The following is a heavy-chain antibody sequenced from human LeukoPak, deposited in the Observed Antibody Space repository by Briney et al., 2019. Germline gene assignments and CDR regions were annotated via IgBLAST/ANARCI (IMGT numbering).Heavy chain of an antibody. CDR3: AKELRPNDN. V-gene: IGHV3-23*01. D-gene: IGHD2-15*01. J-gene: IGHJ3*02. CDR1: GLTLSRCA. Sequence: GGSLRLSCAASGLTLSRCAMSWVRQAPGTGLEWVSSISISGDTYYADSVKGRFTLSRDNSMDTLYLQMNSLRVEDTAVYYCAKELRPNDNWGQGTMVTVSS. CDR2: ISISGDT.